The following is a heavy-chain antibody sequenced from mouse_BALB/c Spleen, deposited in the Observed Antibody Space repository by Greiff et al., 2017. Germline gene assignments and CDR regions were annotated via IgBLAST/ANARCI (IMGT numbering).Heavy chain of an antibody. CDR2: ISSGGSYT. Sequence: VQLKESGGGLVKPGGSLKLSCAASGFTFSSYAMSWVRQSPEKRLEWVAEISSGGSYTYYPDTVTGRFTISRDNAKNTLYLEMSSLRSEDTAMYYCATGKGYFDYWGQGTTLTVSS. CDR1: GFTFSSYA. J-gene: IGHJ2*01. D-gene: IGHD4-1*01. CDR3: ATGKGYFDY. V-gene: IGHV5-9-4*01.